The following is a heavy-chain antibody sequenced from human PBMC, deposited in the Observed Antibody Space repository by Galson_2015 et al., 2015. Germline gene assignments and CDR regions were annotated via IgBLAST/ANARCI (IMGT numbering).Heavy chain of an antibody. D-gene: IGHD6-13*01. J-gene: IGHJ4*02. CDR2: IIPIFGTA. CDR3: ARDSDIAAAGTRRPLGH. V-gene: IGHV1-69*13. CDR1: GGTFSSYA. Sequence: SVKVSCKASGGTFSSYAISWVRQAPGQGLEWMGEIIPIFGTANYAQKFQGRVTITADESTSTAYMELSSLRSEDTAVYYCARDSDIAAAGTRRPLGHWGQGTLVTVSS.